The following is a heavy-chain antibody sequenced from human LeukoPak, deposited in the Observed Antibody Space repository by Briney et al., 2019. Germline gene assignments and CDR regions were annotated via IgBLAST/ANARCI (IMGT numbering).Heavy chain of an antibody. CDR2: INPSGGST. Sequence: ASVKVSFTASGYTFTSYYMHWVRQAPGQGLEWMGIINPSGGSTSYAQKFQGRVTMTRYTSTSTVYMELSSLSSEDKAVYYCARDGGSSYYDSSGSNNFDYRGPGTLVAVSS. J-gene: IGHJ4*02. CDR3: ARDGGSSYYDSSGSNNFDY. CDR1: GYTFTSYY. D-gene: IGHD3-22*01. V-gene: IGHV1-46*01.